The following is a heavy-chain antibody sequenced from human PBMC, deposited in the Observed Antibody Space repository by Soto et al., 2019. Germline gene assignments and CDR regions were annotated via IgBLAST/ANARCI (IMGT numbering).Heavy chain of an antibody. CDR3: ARGGGVPYYFDY. CDR2: IYYSGST. V-gene: IGHV4-30-4*01. J-gene: IGHJ4*02. CDR1: DGSIGGVDYY. Sequence: LSLTCTVLDGSIGGVDYYWSRNSQPPGKGLEWIGYIYYSGSTYYNPSLKSRVTISVDTSKNQFSLKLSSVTAADTAVYYCARGGGVPYYFDYWGQGTLVTVSS. D-gene: IGHD3-16*01.